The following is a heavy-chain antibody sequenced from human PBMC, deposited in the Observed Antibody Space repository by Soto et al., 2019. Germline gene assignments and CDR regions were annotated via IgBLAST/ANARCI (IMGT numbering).Heavy chain of an antibody. CDR1: GGPVSSYT. Sequence: QVQLVQSGAEVKKPGSSVKVSCKASGGPVSSYTLSWVRQAPGEGLEWMGRIIPLLGRPTYAEKFQARITTSANNSTSTVYMDLSSLPSEDTAVYFCAGDSGRSDYAFDFWGQGTLVTVSS. D-gene: IGHD4-17*01. CDR2: IIPLLGRP. J-gene: IGHJ4*02. V-gene: IGHV1-69*08. CDR3: AGDSGRSDYAFDF.